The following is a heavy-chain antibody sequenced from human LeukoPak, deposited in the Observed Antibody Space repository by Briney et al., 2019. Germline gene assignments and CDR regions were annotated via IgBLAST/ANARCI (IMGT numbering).Heavy chain of an antibody. CDR1: GFTVSGNY. Sequence: PGGSLRLSCAASGFTVSGNYMSWVRRAPGKGLEWVSIIYSGGATYYADSVKGRFTISRDNSNNTLYLQMNSLRAEDTVVYYCARDLYSSGWFDYWGQGTLVTVSS. V-gene: IGHV3-53*01. D-gene: IGHD6-19*01. CDR3: ARDLYSSGWFDY. J-gene: IGHJ4*02. CDR2: IYSGGAT.